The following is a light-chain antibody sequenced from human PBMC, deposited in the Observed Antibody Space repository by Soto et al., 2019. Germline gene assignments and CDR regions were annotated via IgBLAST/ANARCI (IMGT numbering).Light chain of an antibody. CDR2: AAS. CDR1: QTLNNY. CDR3: QQSFSPLLT. Sequence: DIQMTQSPSSVSASVGDRVTITCRASQTLNNYLTWFQQKPGKAPKVLIYAASTLQSGVPSRFSGSGSGAEFTLTISSLQTEDFATYYCQQSFSPLLTFGGGTKVEIK. J-gene: IGKJ4*01. V-gene: IGKV1-39*01.